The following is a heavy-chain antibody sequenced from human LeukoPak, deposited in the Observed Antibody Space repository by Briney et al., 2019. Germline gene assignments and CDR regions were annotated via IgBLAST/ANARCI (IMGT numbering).Heavy chain of an antibody. V-gene: IGHV4-59*01. CDR2: IYYSGST. Sequence: PSETLSLTCTVSGGSISSYYWSWIRQPPGKGLEWIGYIYYSGSTNYNPSLKSRVTISVDTSKNQFSLKLSSVTAADTAVYYCARAKVRGYYFDYWGQGTLVTVSS. J-gene: IGHJ4*02. CDR3: ARAKVRGYYFDY. D-gene: IGHD3-10*01. CDR1: GGSISSYY.